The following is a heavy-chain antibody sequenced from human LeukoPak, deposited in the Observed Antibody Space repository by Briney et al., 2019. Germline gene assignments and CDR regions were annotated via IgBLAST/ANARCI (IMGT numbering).Heavy chain of an antibody. V-gene: IGHV4-4*02. Sequence: SGTLSLTCAVSGGSISSSNWWSWVRQPPGKGLEWIGEIYHSGSTNYNPSLKSRVTISVDKSKNQFSLKLSSVTAADTAVYYCASGPRRISAYSFDYWGQAPLPTVSS. CDR3: ASGPRRISAYSFDY. CDR2: IYHSGST. CDR1: GGSISSSNW. D-gene: IGHD5-18*01. J-gene: IGHJ4*02.